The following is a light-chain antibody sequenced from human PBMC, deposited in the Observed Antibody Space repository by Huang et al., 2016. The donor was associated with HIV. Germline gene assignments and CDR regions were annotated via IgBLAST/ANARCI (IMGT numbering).Light chain of an antibody. J-gene: IGKJ5*01. CDR3: MQTLQTPIT. V-gene: IGKV2-28*01. CDR2: LVT. CDR1: QFLLYTNGYNY. Sequence: EIVMTQSPLSLDVAPGESASISCRSNQFLLYTNGYNYLDWYVQKSGQSPQILIYLVTYRYPRVHDRCSVSGSGTDFTLKISSVEAEDVGVYYCMQTLQTPITFGQGTRLEIK.